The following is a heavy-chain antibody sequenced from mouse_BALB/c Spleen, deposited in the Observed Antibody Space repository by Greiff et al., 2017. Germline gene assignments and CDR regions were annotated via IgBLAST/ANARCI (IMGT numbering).Heavy chain of an antibody. CDR2: IHYSGST. CDR1: CYSISSGYS. J-gene: IGHJ4*01. Sequence: EVKLVESGPDLVKPSPSLSLTCTVTCYSISSGYSWHWIRQFPGNKLEWMGYIHYSGSTNYNPSLKSRISITRDTSKNQFFLQLNSVTTEDTATYYCARDRHAGYAMDYWGQGTSVTVSS. D-gene: IGHD2-14*01. CDR3: ARDRHAGYAMDY. V-gene: IGHV3-1*02.